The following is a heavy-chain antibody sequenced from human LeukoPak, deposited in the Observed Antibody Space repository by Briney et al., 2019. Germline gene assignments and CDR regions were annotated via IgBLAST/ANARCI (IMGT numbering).Heavy chain of an antibody. CDR3: ARVYGSGSYRIFDY. V-gene: IGHV1-2*06. D-gene: IGHD3-10*01. CDR1: GYTFTVYY. Sequence: VASVNVSCKASGYTFTVYYMHWVRQAPGQGLEWMGRINPNSGGTNYAQKFQGRVTMTRDTSISTAYMELSRLRSDDTAVYYCARVYGSGSYRIFDYWGQGTLVTVSS. J-gene: IGHJ4*02. CDR2: INPNSGGT.